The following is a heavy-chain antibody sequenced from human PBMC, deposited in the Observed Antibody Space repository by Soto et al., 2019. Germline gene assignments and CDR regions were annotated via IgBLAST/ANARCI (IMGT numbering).Heavy chain of an antibody. CDR1: GGTFSSYA. Sequence: SGEVSCKVPGGTFSSYAIHWARQAPGQGLEWMGGIIPIFGTANYAQKFQGRVTITADESTSTAYMELSSLRSEDTAVYYCARGYDSSGYYNWFDTWGQGALVTAFS. V-gene: IGHV1-69*13. J-gene: IGHJ5*02. CDR2: IIPIFGTA. CDR3: ARGYDSSGYYNWFDT. D-gene: IGHD3-22*01.